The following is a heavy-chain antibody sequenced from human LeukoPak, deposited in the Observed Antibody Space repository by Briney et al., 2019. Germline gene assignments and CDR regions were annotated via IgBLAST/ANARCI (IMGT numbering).Heavy chain of an antibody. CDR2: ISGSGGST. J-gene: IGHJ4*02. V-gene: IGHV3-23*01. Sequence: GGSLRLSCAASGFTSYAMSWVRQAPGRGLEWVSGISGSGGSTYYADSVKGRFTISRDNSKNTLFLQMNSLRAEDTAVYYCAREITIFGVVQSNYFDYWGQGTLVTVSS. CDR1: GFTSYA. CDR3: AREITIFGVVQSNYFDY. D-gene: IGHD3-3*01.